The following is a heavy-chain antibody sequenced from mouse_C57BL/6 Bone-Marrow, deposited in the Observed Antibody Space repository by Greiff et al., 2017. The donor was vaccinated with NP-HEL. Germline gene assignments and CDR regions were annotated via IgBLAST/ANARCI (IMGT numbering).Heavy chain of an antibody. J-gene: IGHJ3*01. D-gene: IGHD2-5*01. CDR3: AREYSNYAWFAY. V-gene: IGHV5-4*01. CDR1: GFTFSSYA. Sequence: EVQGVESGGGLVKPGGSLKLSCAASGFTFSSYAMSWVRQTPEKRLEWVATISDGGSYTYYPDNVKGRFTISRDNAKNNLYLQMSHLKSEDTAMYYCAREYSNYAWFAYWGQVTLVTVSA. CDR2: ISDGGSYT.